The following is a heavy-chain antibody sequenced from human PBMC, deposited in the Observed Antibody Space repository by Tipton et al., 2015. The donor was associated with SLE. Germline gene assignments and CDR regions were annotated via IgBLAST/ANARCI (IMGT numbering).Heavy chain of an antibody. J-gene: IGHJ5*02. Sequence: LRLSCTVSGYSISSGYYWGWIRQPPGKGLEWIGSIYHSGSTYYNPSLKSRVTISVDTSKNQFSLKLSSVTAADTAVYYCARSKGSSWYGWFDPWGQGTLVTVSS. V-gene: IGHV4-38-2*02. CDR1: GYSISSGYY. CDR3: ARSKGSSWYGWFDP. D-gene: IGHD6-13*01. CDR2: IYHSGST.